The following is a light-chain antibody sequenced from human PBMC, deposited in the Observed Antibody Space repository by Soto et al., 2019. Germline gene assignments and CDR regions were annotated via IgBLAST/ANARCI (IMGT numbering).Light chain of an antibody. CDR2: AAS. Sequence: DIQITQSPSSLSASVGNRVTITCRASQSISTYLNWYQQKPGKAPNLLIYAASTLQSGVPSRFSGNGSGTDFTLTISSLQPEDSATYYCQQSYSTPWTFGQGTKVDIK. J-gene: IGKJ1*01. V-gene: IGKV1-39*01. CDR1: QSISTY. CDR3: QQSYSTPWT.